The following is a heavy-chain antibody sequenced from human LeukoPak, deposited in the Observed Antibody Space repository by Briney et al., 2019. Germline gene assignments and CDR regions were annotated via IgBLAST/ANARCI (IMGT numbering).Heavy chain of an antibody. D-gene: IGHD2-2*01. V-gene: IGHV1-18*01. CDR2: ISAYNGQT. J-gene: IGHJ6*03. Sequence: ASVKVSCKASGYTFTSHGIIWVRQAPGQGLEWLGWISAYNGQTNYAQKFQDRVTMTTDTSTRTAYMDLRSLRSDDTAVYYCARVGGDLVVVGRYRYYMDVWGKGTTVTVSS. CDR3: ARVGGDLVVVGRYRYYMDV. CDR1: GYTFTSHG.